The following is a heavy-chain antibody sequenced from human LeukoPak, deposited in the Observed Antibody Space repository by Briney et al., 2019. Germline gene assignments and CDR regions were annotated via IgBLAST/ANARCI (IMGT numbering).Heavy chain of an antibody. CDR2: IYYSGST. J-gene: IGHJ5*02. CDR1: GGSISSSSYY. V-gene: IGHV4-39*07. D-gene: IGHD6-6*01. Sequence: SETLSLTRTVSGGSISSSSYYWGWIRQPPGKGLEWIGSIYYSGSTYYNPSLKSRVTISVDTSKNQFSLKLSSVTAADTAVYYCARVEKQHSSSSGFDPWGQGTLVTVSS. CDR3: ARVEKQHSSSSGFDP.